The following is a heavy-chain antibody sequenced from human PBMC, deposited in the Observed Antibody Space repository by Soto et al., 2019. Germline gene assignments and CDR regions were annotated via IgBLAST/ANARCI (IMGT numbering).Heavy chain of an antibody. D-gene: IGHD2-8*02. V-gene: IGHV3-23*01. CDR2: IDGSGRNT. J-gene: IGHJ4*02. Sequence: QPGGSLRLSCAASGFTFSSYAMSWVRQAPGKGLEWVSGIDGSGRNTYYADSVKGRFTISRDNSKNTLSVQMDSLRVEDTALCYCAKDGGSVCSGGTCYFQAPDYWGQGTLVTVSS. CDR3: AKDGGSVCSGGTCYFQAPDY. CDR1: GFTFSSYA.